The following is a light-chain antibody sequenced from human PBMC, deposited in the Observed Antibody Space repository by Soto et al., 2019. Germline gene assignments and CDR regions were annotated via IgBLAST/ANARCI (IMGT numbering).Light chain of an antibody. J-gene: IGKJ3*01. V-gene: IGKV1-39*01. CDR2: TAS. Sequence: DIQMTQSPSSLSASVGDRVTITCRASQTINTYLNWYQQKPGKAPKVLIHTASTLLSGVPSRFSGSGSGTYFALTINNLQPEDFATYYCQQSYSFTFGPGXKVXI. CDR3: QQSYSFT. CDR1: QTINTY.